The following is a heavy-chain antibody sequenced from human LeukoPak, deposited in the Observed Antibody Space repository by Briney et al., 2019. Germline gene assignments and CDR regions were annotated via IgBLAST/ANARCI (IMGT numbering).Heavy chain of an antibody. Sequence: GGSLRLSCAASGFTFSSYAMSWVRQAPGKGLEWVSSISSSSSYIYYADSVKGRFTISRDNAKNSLYLQMNSLRAEDTAVYYCARISRKRFLEWSFYYFDYWGQGTLVTVSS. V-gene: IGHV3-21*01. CDR3: ARISRKRFLEWSFYYFDY. CDR2: ISSSSSYI. D-gene: IGHD3-3*01. J-gene: IGHJ4*02. CDR1: GFTFSSYA.